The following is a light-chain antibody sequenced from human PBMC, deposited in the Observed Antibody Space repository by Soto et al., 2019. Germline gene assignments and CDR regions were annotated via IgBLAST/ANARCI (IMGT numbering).Light chain of an antibody. CDR1: QDISSY. Sequence: AIRMTQSPSSFSASTGDRFSITCRASQDISSYLAWYQQKPGKAPKLLIYAASTLQSGVPSRFSGSGSGTDFTLTISCLQSEDFATYYCQQYYSYPRTFGQGTKV. CDR3: QQYYSYPRT. V-gene: IGKV1-8*01. J-gene: IGKJ1*01. CDR2: AAS.